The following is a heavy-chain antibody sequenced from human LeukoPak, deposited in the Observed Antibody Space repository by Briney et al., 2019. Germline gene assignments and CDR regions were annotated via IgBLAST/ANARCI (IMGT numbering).Heavy chain of an antibody. CDR1: GFTFSSYS. J-gene: IGHJ6*02. D-gene: IGHD2-15*01. CDR3: ARGGPYYYYGMDV. V-gene: IGHV3-33*08. Sequence: GGSLRLSCAASGFTFSSYSMHWVRQAPGKGLEWVAVIWYDGSSKYYADSVKGRFTISRDNSKNTLYLQMNSLRAEDTAVYYCARGGPYYYYGMDVWGQGTTVTVSS. CDR2: IWYDGSSK.